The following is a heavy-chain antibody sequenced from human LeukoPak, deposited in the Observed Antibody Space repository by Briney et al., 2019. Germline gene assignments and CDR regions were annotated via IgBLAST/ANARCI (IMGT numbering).Heavy chain of an antibody. CDR2: FDPEDGET. D-gene: IGHD5-12*01. V-gene: IGHV1-24*01. Sequence: ASVKDSCKVSGYTLTELSMHWVRQAPGKGLEWMGGFDPEDGETIYAQKFQGRVTMTEDTSTDTAYMELSSLRSEDTAVYYCATDAEYSGYDYYFDYWGQGTLVTVSS. CDR1: GYTLTELS. CDR3: ATDAEYSGYDYYFDY. J-gene: IGHJ4*02.